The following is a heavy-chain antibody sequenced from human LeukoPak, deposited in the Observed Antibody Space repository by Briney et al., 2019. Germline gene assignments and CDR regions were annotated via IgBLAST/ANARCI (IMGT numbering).Heavy chain of an antibody. Sequence: GASVEVSCKASGYTFTSYYMHWVRQAPGQGLEWMGIINPSGGSTSYAQKFQGRVTMTRDMSTSTVYMELSSLRSEDTAVYYCARVSGYCSSTSCARHFDYWGQGTLVTVSS. CDR3: ARVSGYCSSTSCARHFDY. CDR1: GYTFTSYY. CDR2: INPSGGST. J-gene: IGHJ4*02. V-gene: IGHV1-46*01. D-gene: IGHD2-2*01.